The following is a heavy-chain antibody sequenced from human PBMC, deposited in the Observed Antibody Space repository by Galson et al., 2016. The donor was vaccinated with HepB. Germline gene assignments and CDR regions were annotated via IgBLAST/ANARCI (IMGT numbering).Heavy chain of an antibody. J-gene: IGHJ2*01. Sequence: LRLSCAASGFTFSTSWMSWVRQAPGKGLEWVANIKPDGREKYYVDSVKGRFTISRDNAKNSLFLQMNSLRAEDTAVYYCAKDSSSALWGRGSLVTVS. D-gene: IGHD6-6*01. V-gene: IGHV3-7*01. CDR3: AKDSSSAL. CDR2: IKPDGREK. CDR1: GFTFSTSW.